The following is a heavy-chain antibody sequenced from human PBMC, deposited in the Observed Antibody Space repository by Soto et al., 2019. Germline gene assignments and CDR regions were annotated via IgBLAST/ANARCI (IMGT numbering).Heavy chain of an antibody. D-gene: IGHD3-16*02. J-gene: IGHJ4*02. Sequence: QVQLVESGGGVVQPGRTLRLSCAASGFTFNTYGMHWVRQAPGKGLEWVAVISFDEKIQYYADSVKGRFTISRDNSKYTMSLQMDSLRPEDTAVYYCAKVAERSMITFGGVIADWGQGTLVTVSS. V-gene: IGHV3-30*18. CDR3: AKVAERSMITFGGVIAD. CDR2: ISFDEKIQ. CDR1: GFTFNTYG.